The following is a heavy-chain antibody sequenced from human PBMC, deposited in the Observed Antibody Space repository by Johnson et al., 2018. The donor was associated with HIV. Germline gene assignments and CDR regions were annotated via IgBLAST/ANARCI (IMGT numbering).Heavy chain of an antibody. Sequence: QEQLVESGGGLVKPGGSLRLSFAASGFTFSDYYMVWIRQAPGKGLEWLSYISSSGSTIYYADSVQGRFTIYRDNAQNSVFLQMNSLRAEDTAMYYCARDDYYDTSNHLDIWGQGTMGTVSS. D-gene: IGHD3-22*01. CDR2: ISSSGSTI. J-gene: IGHJ3*02. V-gene: IGHV3-11*04. CDR1: GFTFSDYY. CDR3: ARDDYYDTSNHLDI.